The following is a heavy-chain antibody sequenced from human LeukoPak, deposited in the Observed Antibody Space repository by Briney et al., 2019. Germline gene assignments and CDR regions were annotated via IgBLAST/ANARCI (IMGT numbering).Heavy chain of an antibody. CDR3: AKSLWQQMIQRTTLDN. J-gene: IGHJ4*02. Sequence: PGGSLRLSCAASSFTFDDYAMHWVRPAPGKGLDGVSGISWNSGSIGYADSVKGRSTISRDNAKNSLYLQMNSLRAEDTAVYYCAKSLWQQMIQRTTLDNWGQGTLVTVSS. CDR1: SFTFDDYA. CDR2: ISWNSGSI. D-gene: IGHD6-13*01. V-gene: IGHV3-9*01.